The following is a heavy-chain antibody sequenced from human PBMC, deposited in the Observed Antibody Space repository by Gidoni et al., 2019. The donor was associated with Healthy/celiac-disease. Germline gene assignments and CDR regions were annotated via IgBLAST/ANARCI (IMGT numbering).Heavy chain of an antibody. J-gene: IGHJ5*02. D-gene: IGHD2-21*02. V-gene: IGHV4-38-2*01. CDR2: IYNSGST. Sequence: QVQLQESGPGLVKPSETLSLTFAVSGYSISSGYYWGWIRQPPGKGLEWIGSIYNSGSTYYNPSLKSRVTIAVDTSKNQFSLKLSSVTAADTAVYYCARVGVVTAIRVWFDPWGQGTLVTVSS. CDR1: GYSISSGYY. CDR3: ARVGVVTAIRVWFDP.